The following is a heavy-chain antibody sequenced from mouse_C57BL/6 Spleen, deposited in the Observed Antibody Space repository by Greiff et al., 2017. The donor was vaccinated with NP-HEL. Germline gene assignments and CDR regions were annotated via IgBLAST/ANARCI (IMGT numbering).Heavy chain of an antibody. D-gene: IGHD1-1*01. J-gene: IGHJ2*01. Sequence: VQLQQPGAELVRPGTSVKLSCKASGYTFTSYWMHWVKQRPGQGLEWIGVIDPSDSYTNYNQKFKGKATLTVDTSSSTAYMQLSSLTSEGSAVYYCARAYGSSPYYFDYWGQGTTLTVSS. CDR2: IDPSDSYT. CDR3: ARAYGSSPYYFDY. CDR1: GYTFTSYW. V-gene: IGHV1-59*01.